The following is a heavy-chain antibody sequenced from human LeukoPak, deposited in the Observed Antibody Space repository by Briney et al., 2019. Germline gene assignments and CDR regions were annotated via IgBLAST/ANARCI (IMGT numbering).Heavy chain of an antibody. Sequence: PGGSLRLSCAASXXXXSXYXMXWIRQXXXXXXEXXXXXSSSGSTIYYADSVKGRFTISRDNAKNSLYLQMNSLRAEDTAVYYCARDGGDSGYDLAWVDYWGQGTLVTVSS. V-gene: IGHV3-11*01. CDR2: XSSSGSTI. CDR1: XXXXSXYX. J-gene: IGHJ4*02. D-gene: IGHD5-12*01. CDR3: ARDGGDSGYDLAWVDY.